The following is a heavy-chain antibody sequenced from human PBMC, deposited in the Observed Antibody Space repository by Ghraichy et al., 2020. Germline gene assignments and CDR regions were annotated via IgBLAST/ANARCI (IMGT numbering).Heavy chain of an antibody. CDR1: GFTFSDYY. D-gene: IGHD6-6*01. Sequence: LSLTCAASGFTFSDYYMSWIRQAPGKGLEWVSYISSSSSYTNYADSVKGRFTISRDNAKNSLYLQMNSLRAEDTAVYYCARDFVAARAVYYYYGMDVWGQGTTVTVSS. CDR2: ISSSSSYT. CDR3: ARDFVAARAVYYYYGMDV. J-gene: IGHJ6*02. V-gene: IGHV3-11*06.